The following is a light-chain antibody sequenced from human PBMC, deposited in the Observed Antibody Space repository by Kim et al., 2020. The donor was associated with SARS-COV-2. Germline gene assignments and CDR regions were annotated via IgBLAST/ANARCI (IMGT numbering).Light chain of an antibody. J-gene: IGKJ4*01. V-gene: IGKV3-15*01. Sequence: VSPGERATLYCRASQSVGSNLAWYQQKPGQAPRLLIYGASTRATGIPARLSGSGSGTEFTLTISSLQSEDFAVYYCQHYNNWPLTFGGGTKVDIK. CDR1: QSVGSN. CDR2: GAS. CDR3: QHYNNWPLT.